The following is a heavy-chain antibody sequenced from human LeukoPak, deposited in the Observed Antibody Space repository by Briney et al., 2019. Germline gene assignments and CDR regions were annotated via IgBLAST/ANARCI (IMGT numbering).Heavy chain of an antibody. Sequence: ASVKVSCKASGGTFTSYAIGWVRQAPGQGLEWMGGIIPIFGTANYAQKFQGRVTITADESTSTAYMELSSLRSEDTAVYYCARGWDYYDSSGYYGNFDYWGQGTLVTVSS. V-gene: IGHV1-69*13. D-gene: IGHD3-22*01. CDR3: ARGWDYYDSSGYYGNFDY. CDR2: IIPIFGTA. J-gene: IGHJ4*02. CDR1: GGTFTSYA.